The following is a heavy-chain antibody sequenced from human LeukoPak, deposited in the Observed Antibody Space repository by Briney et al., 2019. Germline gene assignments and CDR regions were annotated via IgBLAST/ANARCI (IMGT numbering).Heavy chain of an antibody. CDR3: AKASMIVVVYNWFDP. CDR1: GFTFSSYG. CDR2: ISGSGGST. D-gene: IGHD3-22*01. V-gene: IGHV3-23*01. J-gene: IGHJ5*02. Sequence: GGSLRLSCAASGFTFSSYGMSWVRQAPGKGLEWVSAISGSGGSTYYADSVKGRFTISRDNSKNTLYLQMNSLRAEDTAVYYCAKASMIVVVYNWFDPWGQGTLVTVSS.